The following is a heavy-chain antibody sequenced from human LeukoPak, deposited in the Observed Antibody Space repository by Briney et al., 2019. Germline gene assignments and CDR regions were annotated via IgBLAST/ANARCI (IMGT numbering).Heavy chain of an antibody. J-gene: IGHJ3*02. CDR1: GGSSSGYY. CDR3: ARDFKYYDSSGYYAFDI. CDR2: FYNRGTT. D-gene: IGHD3-22*01. V-gene: IGHV4-59*01. Sequence: SETLSLTCTVSGGSSSGYYWGWIRQPPGKELKWMGYFYNRGTTNYNPSLKSRITMSVDTSKNQFSLKLTSVTAADTAVYYCARDFKYYDSSGYYAFDIWGQGTMVTVSS.